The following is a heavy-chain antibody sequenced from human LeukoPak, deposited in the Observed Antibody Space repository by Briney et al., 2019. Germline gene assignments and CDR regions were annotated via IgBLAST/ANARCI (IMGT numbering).Heavy chain of an antibody. CDR2: RSPTGTT. CDR1: GGSISISNYF. V-gene: IGHV4-39*01. D-gene: IGHD6-19*01. Sequence: SETLSLTCSVSGGSISISNYFWGGIRQPPEGGLGWIASRSPTGTTHYHSSLESRISVSVETSKSQFSLRLTSLTAEDTAVYYCAFSGWFWGAFDYWGQGILVTVSS. J-gene: IGHJ4*02. CDR3: AFSGWFWGAFDY.